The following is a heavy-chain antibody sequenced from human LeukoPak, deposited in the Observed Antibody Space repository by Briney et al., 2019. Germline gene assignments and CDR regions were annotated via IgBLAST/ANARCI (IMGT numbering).Heavy chain of an antibody. CDR1: GFTFSSYG. D-gene: IGHD3-22*01. Sequence: GGSLRLSCAASGFTFSSYGMHWVRQAPGKGLEWVAFIRYDGSNKYYADSVKGRFTISRDNSKNTLYLQMNSLRAEGTAVYYCAKDPGAGYYDSSGYGPLDYWGQGTLVTVSS. J-gene: IGHJ4*02. V-gene: IGHV3-30*02. CDR3: AKDPGAGYYDSSGYGPLDY. CDR2: IRYDGSNK.